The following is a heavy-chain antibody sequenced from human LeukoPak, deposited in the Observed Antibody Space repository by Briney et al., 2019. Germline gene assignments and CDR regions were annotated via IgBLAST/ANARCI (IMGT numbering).Heavy chain of an antibody. CDR3: AGGAPPDY. J-gene: IGHJ4*02. D-gene: IGHD1-26*01. V-gene: IGHV6-1*01. CDR2: TYYRSKWYH. Sequence: SQTLSLTCAISGDGVSRNTAAWNWIRQSPSTGLEWLGRTYYRSKWYHDYAVSVKSRITINADTAKNQFSLQLNSVTPEDTAVYYCAGGAPPDYWGQGTLVTVSS. CDR1: GDGVSRNTAA.